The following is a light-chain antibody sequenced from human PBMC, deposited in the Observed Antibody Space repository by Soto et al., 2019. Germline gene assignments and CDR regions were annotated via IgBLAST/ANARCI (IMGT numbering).Light chain of an antibody. V-gene: IGLV2-14*02. CDR3: TSYTSKNTHV. J-gene: IGLJ1*01. Sequence: QSVLTQPASVSRSPGQSITIACAGTSSDIGRYNMVSWYQQHPGKVPKLLIYDVSIRPSGVSDRFSGSRSGNTASLTISGLQPEDEAAYYCTSYTSKNTHVFGSGTKVTVL. CDR2: DVS. CDR1: SSDIGRYNM.